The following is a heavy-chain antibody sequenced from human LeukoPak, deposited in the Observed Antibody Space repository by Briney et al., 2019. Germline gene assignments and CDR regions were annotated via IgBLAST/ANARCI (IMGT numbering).Heavy chain of an antibody. Sequence: GGSLRLSCAASGFTFSSYSMNWVRQAPGKGLEWVSSISSSSSYIYYADSVKGRFTISRDNAKNSLYLQMNSLRAVDTAIYYCARDSITLIGPHHYYGMDVWGQGTTVTVSS. CDR2: ISSSSSYI. CDR3: ARDSITLIGPHHYYGMDV. CDR1: GFTFSSYS. D-gene: IGHD3-22*01. J-gene: IGHJ6*02. V-gene: IGHV3-21*01.